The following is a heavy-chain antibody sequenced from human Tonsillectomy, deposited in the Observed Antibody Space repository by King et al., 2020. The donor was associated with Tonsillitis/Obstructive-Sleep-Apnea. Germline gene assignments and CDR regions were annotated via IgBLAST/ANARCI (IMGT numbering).Heavy chain of an antibody. CDR2: INWNGGST. Sequence: VQLVESGGGVVRPGGSLRLSCAASGFTFDDYGMSWVRQAPGKGLEWVSGINWNGGSTGYADSVKGRFTISRDNAKNSLYLQMNSLRAEDTALYYCARSNVDTAIVSLPWYFDLWGRGTLVTVSS. CDR3: ARSNVDTAIVSLPWYFDL. V-gene: IGHV3-20*04. CDR1: GFTFDDYG. J-gene: IGHJ2*01. D-gene: IGHD5-18*01.